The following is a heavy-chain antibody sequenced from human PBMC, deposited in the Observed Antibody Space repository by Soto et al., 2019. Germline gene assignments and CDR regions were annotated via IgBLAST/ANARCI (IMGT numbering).Heavy chain of an antibody. Sequence: SETLSLTCTVSGGSISSGDYYWSWIRQPPGKGLEWIGYIYYSGSTYYNPSLKSRVTISVDTSKNQFSLKLSSVTAADTAVYYCARYLRCVGDCYSGGGEDYWGQGTLVTVSS. V-gene: IGHV4-30-4*01. D-gene: IGHD2-21*02. CDR2: IYYSGST. CDR3: ARYLRCVGDCYSGGGEDY. J-gene: IGHJ4*02. CDR1: GGSISSGDYY.